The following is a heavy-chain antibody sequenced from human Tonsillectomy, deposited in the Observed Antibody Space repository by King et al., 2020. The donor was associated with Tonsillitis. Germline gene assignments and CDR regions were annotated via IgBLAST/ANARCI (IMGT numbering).Heavy chain of an antibody. CDR3: ASLGFGCDH. V-gene: IGHV3-21*01. Sequence: VQLVESGGGLVKPGGSLRLSCAASGLTFSSSTMNWVRQAPGKGLEWVSSISPSGDYMSYTDSLKSRFTISRDNAKNSLYLQMNNLRAEDTAVYYCASLGFGCDHWGQGTLVTVSS. CDR2: ISPSGDYM. CDR1: GLTFSSST. D-gene: IGHD3-3*01. J-gene: IGHJ4*02.